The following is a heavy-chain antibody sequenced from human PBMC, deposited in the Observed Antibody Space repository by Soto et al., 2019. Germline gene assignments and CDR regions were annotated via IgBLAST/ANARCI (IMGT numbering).Heavy chain of an antibody. J-gene: IGHJ4*02. CDR3: VRGPWLVGDVTSFDY. V-gene: IGHV3-15*07. D-gene: IGHD6-19*01. CDR1: GFTFSNAW. Sequence: GGSLRLSCAASGFTFSNAWMNWVRQAPGKGLEWVGRIKSKTDGGTTDYAAPVKGRFTISRDNSKNTLWLQMNSLRADDTAVYYCVRGPWLVGDVTSFDYWGQGSLVTVSS. CDR2: IKSKTDGGTT.